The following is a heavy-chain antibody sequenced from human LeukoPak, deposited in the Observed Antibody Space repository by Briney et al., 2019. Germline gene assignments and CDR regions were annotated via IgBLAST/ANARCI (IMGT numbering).Heavy chain of an antibody. D-gene: IGHD1-26*01. CDR3: ARGHPGGPFDY. V-gene: IGHV3-48*03. Sequence: GGSLRLSCAASGFTFSSYEMNWVRQAPGKGLEWVSYISSSGSTIYYADSVKGRFTISRDNAKNSLYLQMNSLRAEDTAVYYCARGHPGGPFDYWGQGTLVTVSS. J-gene: IGHJ4*02. CDR2: ISSSGSTI. CDR1: GFTFSSYE.